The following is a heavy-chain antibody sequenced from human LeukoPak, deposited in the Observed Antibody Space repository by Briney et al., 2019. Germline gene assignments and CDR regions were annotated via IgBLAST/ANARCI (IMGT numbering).Heavy chain of an antibody. CDR2: IYPGDSDT. V-gene: IGHV5-51*01. Sequence: GESLKISCKGSGYSFTSYWIGWVRHMPGEGLEWMGIIYPGDSDTRYSPSFQGQVTISADKSITTAYLQWSSLKASDTAMYYCTRHQAGDYLDAFDIWGQGTMVTVSS. CDR3: TRHQAGDYLDAFDI. D-gene: IGHD4-17*01. CDR1: GYSFTSYW. J-gene: IGHJ3*02.